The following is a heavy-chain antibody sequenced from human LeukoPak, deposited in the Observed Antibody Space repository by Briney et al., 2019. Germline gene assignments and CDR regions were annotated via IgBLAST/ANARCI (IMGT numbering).Heavy chain of an antibody. CDR1: GFTFSSYG. J-gene: IGHJ4*02. Sequence: GGSLRLSCAASGFTFSSYGMHWVRQAPGKGLEWVAFIRYDGSNKYYADSVKGRFTISRDNSKNTLYLQMNSLRAEDTAVYYCAKDRGIVGYGFTGYYFDYWGQGTLVTVSS. CDR3: AKDRGIVGYGFTGYYFDY. CDR2: IRYDGSNK. D-gene: IGHD5-12*01. V-gene: IGHV3-30*02.